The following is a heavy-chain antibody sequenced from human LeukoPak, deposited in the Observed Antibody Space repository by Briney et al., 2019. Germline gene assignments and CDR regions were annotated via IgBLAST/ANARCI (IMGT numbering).Heavy chain of an antibody. V-gene: IGHV1-18*01. Sequence: ASVKVSCKASRYTFTSYGISWVRQAPGQGLEWMGWISAYNGNTNYAQKLQGRVTMTTDTSTSTAYMELRSLRSDDTAVYYCARVSMVRGVISGYYFDYWGQGTLVTVSS. CDR1: RYTFTSYG. J-gene: IGHJ4*02. D-gene: IGHD3-10*01. CDR2: ISAYNGNT. CDR3: ARVSMVRGVISGYYFDY.